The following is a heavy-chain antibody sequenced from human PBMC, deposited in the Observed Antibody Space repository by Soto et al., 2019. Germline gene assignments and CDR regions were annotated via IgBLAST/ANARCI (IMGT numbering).Heavy chain of an antibody. CDR2: IIPIFGTA. D-gene: IGHD6-13*01. V-gene: IGHV1-69*13. CDR3: AREGRYSSSWYY. CDR1: GGTFSSYA. Sequence: GASVKVSCKASGGTFSSYAISWVRQAPGQGLEWMGGIIPIFGTANYAQKFQGRVTITADESTSTDYMELSSLRSEDTAVYYCAREGRYSSSWYYWGQGTLVTVSS. J-gene: IGHJ4*02.